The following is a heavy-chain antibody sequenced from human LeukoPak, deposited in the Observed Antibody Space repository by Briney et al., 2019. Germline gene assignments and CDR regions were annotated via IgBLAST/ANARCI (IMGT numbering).Heavy chain of an antibody. Sequence: ASVTVSCKASGYTFTNYDINWVRQAPGQGLEWMGWMNPNSGNTVYAQKFQGRVTMTRNTSITTAYMELSSLRSEDTAVYYCASSGPTGYYFQDAFDIWGQGTMVTISS. J-gene: IGHJ3*02. D-gene: IGHD3-9*01. V-gene: IGHV1-8*01. CDR1: GYTFTNYD. CDR3: ASSGPTGYYFQDAFDI. CDR2: MNPNSGNT.